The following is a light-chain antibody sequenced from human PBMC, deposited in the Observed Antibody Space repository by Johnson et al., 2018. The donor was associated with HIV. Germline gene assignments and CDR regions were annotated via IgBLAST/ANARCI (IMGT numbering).Light chain of an antibody. V-gene: IGLV1-51*01. J-gene: IGLJ1*01. CDR2: DNN. CDR1: SSNIGNNY. Sequence: QSVLTQPPSVSAAPGQKVTISCSGSSSNIGNNYVSWYQQLPETAPKLLIYDNNKRPSAIPDRFSGSKSGTSATLGVTGLQTGDEADYYCGTWDSSLSAYVFGTGPKVTCL. CDR3: GTWDSSLSAYV.